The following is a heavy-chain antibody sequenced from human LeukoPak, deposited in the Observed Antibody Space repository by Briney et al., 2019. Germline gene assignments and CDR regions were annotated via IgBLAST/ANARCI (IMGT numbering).Heavy chain of an antibody. Sequence: SETLSLTCAVSGXSILSTNWWSWVRPPPGKGLEWIGEVHLNGATNYNPSVEGRVTMSIDKSKNHLSLEVISVTAADTAMYYCTRESGAFSPFGFWGQGTLVTVSS. CDR2: VHLNGAT. CDR1: GXSILSTNW. D-gene: IGHD1-26*01. V-gene: IGHV4-4*02. CDR3: TRESGAFSPFGF. J-gene: IGHJ4*02.